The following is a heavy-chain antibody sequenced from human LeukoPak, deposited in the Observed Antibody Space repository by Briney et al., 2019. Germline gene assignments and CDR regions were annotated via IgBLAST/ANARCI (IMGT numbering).Heavy chain of an antibody. CDR3: ARGVGSSTESDY. Sequence: SETLSLTCADYGGSFSGYYWSWIRQPPGKGLEWIGEINHSGSTNYNPTLKSRVTISVDTSKNQFSLKLSSVTAADTAVYYCARGVGSSTESDYWGQGTLVTVSS. J-gene: IGHJ4*02. CDR2: INHSGST. V-gene: IGHV4-34*01. CDR1: GGSFSGYY. D-gene: IGHD2-2*01.